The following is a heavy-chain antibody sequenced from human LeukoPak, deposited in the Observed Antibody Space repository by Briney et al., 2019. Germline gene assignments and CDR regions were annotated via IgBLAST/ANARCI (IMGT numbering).Heavy chain of an antibody. Sequence: SVKVSCTASGGTFSSYAISWVRQAPGQGLEWMGGIIPIFGTANYAQKFQGRVTITADKSTSTAYMELSSLRSEDTAVYYCARGRWYYYGSGSYTPVKNYYYGMDVWGKGTTVTVSS. CDR3: ARGRWYYYGSGSYTPVKNYYYGMDV. D-gene: IGHD3-10*01. J-gene: IGHJ6*04. CDR1: GGTFSSYA. CDR2: IIPIFGTA. V-gene: IGHV1-69*06.